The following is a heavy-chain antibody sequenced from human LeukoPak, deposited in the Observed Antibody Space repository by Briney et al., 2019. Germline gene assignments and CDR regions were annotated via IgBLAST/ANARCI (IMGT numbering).Heavy chain of an antibody. D-gene: IGHD6-13*01. CDR2: IIPIFSTA. CDR1: GYTFTSYY. CDR3: ARLRTPPAAGHDY. V-gene: IGHV1-69*13. J-gene: IGHJ4*02. Sequence: ASVKVSCKASGYTFTSYYMHWVRQAPGQGLEWMGGIIPIFSTANYAQKFQGRVTITADESTSTAYMELSSLRSEDTAVYYCARLRTPPAAGHDYWGQGTLVTVSS.